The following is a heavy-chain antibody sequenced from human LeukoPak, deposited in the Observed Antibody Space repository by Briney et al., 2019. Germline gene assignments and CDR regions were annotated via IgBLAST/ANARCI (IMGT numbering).Heavy chain of an antibody. CDR1: GYTFTSYY. CDR2: INPSGGST. Sequence: ASVKVSCKASGYTFTSYYMHWVRQAPGQGLEWMGIINPSGGSTNYAQKLQGRVTMTTDTSTSTAYMELRSLRSDDTAVYYCARETWRSYYFDYWGQGTLVTVSS. V-gene: IGHV1-46*01. CDR3: ARETWRSYYFDY. J-gene: IGHJ4*02. D-gene: IGHD3-3*01.